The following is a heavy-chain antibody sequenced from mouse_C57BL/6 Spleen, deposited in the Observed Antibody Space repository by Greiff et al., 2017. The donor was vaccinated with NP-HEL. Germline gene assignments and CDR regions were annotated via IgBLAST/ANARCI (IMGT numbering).Heavy chain of an antibody. V-gene: IGHV1-26*01. D-gene: IGHD1-1*01. Sequence: EVQLQQSGPELVKPGASVKISCKASGYTFTDYYMNWVKQSHGKSLEWIGDINPNHGGTSYNQKLKGKATLTVDESSSTAYMEHRSLTSEDSAVYCCAREGITTVGATREYDYWGQGTTLTVSS. CDR2: INPNHGGT. CDR1: GYTFTDYY. J-gene: IGHJ2*01. CDR3: AREGITTVGATREYDY.